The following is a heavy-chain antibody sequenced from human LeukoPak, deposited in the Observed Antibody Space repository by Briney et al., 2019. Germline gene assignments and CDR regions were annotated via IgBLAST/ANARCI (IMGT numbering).Heavy chain of an antibody. CDR3: AKTSDQLLYSKFDF. Sequence: PGESLRLSCATSGFTFSFYGMHWVRQAPGKGLEWVAFIQYDGSYKFYADSVQGRFSISRDNSKNTLFLQMNSLRADDTAVYYCAKTSDQLLYSKFDFWGQGILVTFSS. CDR1: GFTFSFYG. CDR2: IQYDGSYK. V-gene: IGHV3-30*02. J-gene: IGHJ4*02. D-gene: IGHD2-2*02.